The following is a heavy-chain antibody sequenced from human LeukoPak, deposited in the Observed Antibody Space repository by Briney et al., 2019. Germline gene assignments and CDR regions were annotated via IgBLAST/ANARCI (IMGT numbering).Heavy chain of an antibody. CDR3: AREEVRSSYDFWSGYSVKYYYGMDV. V-gene: IGHV3-30-3*01. J-gene: IGHJ6*02. D-gene: IGHD3-3*01. CDR2: ISYDGSNK. Sequence: PGGSLRLSCAASGFTFSSYAMHWVRQAPGKGLEWVAVISYDGSNKYYADSVKGRFTISRDNSKNTLYLQMNSLRAEDTAVYHCAREEVRSSYDFWSGYSVKYYYGMDVWGQGTTVTVSS. CDR1: GFTFSSYA.